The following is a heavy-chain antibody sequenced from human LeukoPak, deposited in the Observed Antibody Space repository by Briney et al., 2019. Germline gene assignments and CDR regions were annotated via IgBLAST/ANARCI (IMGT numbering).Heavy chain of an antibody. J-gene: IGHJ4*02. CDR3: ARCGAVAGIDY. Sequence: PSETLSLTCAVSGYSISSGYYWGWIRQPPGKGPEWIGSIYHSGSTYYNPSLKSRVTISVDTSKNQFSLKLSSVTAADTAVYYCARCGAVAGIDYWGQGTLVTVSS. V-gene: IGHV4-38-2*01. CDR1: GYSISSGYY. CDR2: IYHSGST. D-gene: IGHD6-19*01.